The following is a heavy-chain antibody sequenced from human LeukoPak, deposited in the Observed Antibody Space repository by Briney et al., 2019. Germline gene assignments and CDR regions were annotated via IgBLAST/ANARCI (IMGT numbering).Heavy chain of an antibody. CDR2: ISGSGGST. D-gene: IGHD1-26*01. J-gene: IGHJ4*02. Sequence: GGSLRLSCVASGFSFTNYAMNWVRQAPGKGLQWVSVISGSGGSTYYADSVKGRFTISRDNSKNTLYLQLNSLRADDTAVYYCASPGRSGTFRTYFDYWGQGTLVTVSS. CDR3: ASPGRSGTFRTYFDY. CDR1: GFSFTNYA. V-gene: IGHV3-23*01.